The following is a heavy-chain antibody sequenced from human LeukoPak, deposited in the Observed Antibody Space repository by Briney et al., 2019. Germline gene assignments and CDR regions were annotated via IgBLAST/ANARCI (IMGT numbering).Heavy chain of an antibody. CDR2: ISTSGTT. Sequence: SETLSLTCTVSGGSINNYYWSWIRQPAGKGLEWIGHISTSGTTNYNPSLKSRVTTSVDSSNNQFSLRLSSATAADTAVYFCARDRGVTVPGRRLDFWGQGTLVTVSS. J-gene: IGHJ4*02. V-gene: IGHV4-4*07. CDR1: GGSINNYY. CDR3: ARDRGVTVPGRRLDF. D-gene: IGHD6-19*01.